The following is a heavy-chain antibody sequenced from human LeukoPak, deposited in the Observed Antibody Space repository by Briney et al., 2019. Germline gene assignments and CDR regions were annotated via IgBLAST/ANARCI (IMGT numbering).Heavy chain of an antibody. J-gene: IGHJ4*02. V-gene: IGHV3-21*04. Sequence: PGGSLRLSCAASGFTFSSYSMNWVRQAPGKGLEWVSSISSSSSYIYYADSVKGRFTISRDNSKNTLYLQMNSLRAEDTAVYYCAKSYYYDRGGEYYFDYWGQGTLVTVSS. CDR2: ISSSSSYI. D-gene: IGHD3-22*01. CDR3: AKSYYYDRGGEYYFDY. CDR1: GFTFSSYS.